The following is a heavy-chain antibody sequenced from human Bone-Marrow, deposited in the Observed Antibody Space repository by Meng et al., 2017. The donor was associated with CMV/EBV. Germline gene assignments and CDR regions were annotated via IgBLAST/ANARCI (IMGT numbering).Heavy chain of an antibody. CDR3: AREPGRGAFDI. Sequence: GGSLRLSCAASGFSFSSYWMHWVRQAPGKGLVWVARINNDGSSTRYADSVKGRFTISRDNSKNTLYLQMNGLRAEDTALYYCAREPGRGAFDIWGQGTMVTVSS. CDR2: INNDGSST. V-gene: IGHV3-74*01. D-gene: IGHD3-10*01. CDR1: GFSFSSYW. J-gene: IGHJ3*02.